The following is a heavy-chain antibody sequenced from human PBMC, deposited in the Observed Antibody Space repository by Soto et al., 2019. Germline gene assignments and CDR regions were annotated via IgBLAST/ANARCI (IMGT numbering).Heavy chain of an antibody. D-gene: IGHD3-3*01. V-gene: IGHV4-4*02. CDR3: ARVEYYDFWSGYYKARYFDY. CDR1: GGSISSSNW. J-gene: IGHJ4*02. CDR2: IYHSGST. Sequence: SETLSLTCAVSGGSISSSNWWSWVRQPPGKGLEWIGEIYHSGSTNYSPSLKSRVTISVDKSKNQFSLKLSSVTAADTAVYYCARVEYYDFWSGYYKARYFDYWGQGTLVTVSS.